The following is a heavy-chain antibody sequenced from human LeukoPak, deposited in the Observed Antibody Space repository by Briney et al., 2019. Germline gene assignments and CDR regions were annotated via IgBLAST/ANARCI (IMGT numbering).Heavy chain of an antibody. J-gene: IGHJ4*02. D-gene: IGHD5-24*01. CDR3: ARDNGGDGFNYDEYYFDY. CDR1: GGTFSDFA. V-gene: IGHV1-69*04. Sequence: SVKVSCKASGGTFSDFAISWVRQAPGQGLEWMGRTIPILGIANYAQKFQGRVTITADKSTSTTYMELSSLRSEDTAMYYCARDNGGDGFNYDEYYFDYWGQGTLVIVSS. CDR2: TIPILGIA.